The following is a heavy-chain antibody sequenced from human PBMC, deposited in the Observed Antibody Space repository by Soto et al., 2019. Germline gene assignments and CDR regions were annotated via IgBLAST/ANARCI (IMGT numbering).Heavy chain of an antibody. CDR2: IYYSGST. D-gene: IGHD6-19*01. J-gene: IGHJ4*02. CDR3: ARDLAVAGTLDY. CDR1: GGSISSGGYY. Sequence: KPSETLSLTCTVSGGSISSGGYYWSWIRQHPGKGLEWIGYIYYSGSTYYNPSLKSRVTISVDASKNQFSLKLSSVTAADTAVYYCARDLAVAGTLDYWGQGTLVTVSS. V-gene: IGHV4-31*03.